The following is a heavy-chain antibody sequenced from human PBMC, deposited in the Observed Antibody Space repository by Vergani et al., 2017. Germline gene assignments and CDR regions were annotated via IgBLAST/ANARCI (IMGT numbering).Heavy chain of an antibody. CDR2: IYYSGST. J-gene: IGHJ3*02. Sequence: QVQLQESGPGLVKPSETLSLTCTVSGGSISSGGYYWSWIRQHPGKGLEWIGYIYYSGSTYYNPSLKSRVTISVDTSKNQFALKLSSVTAADTAVYYCARVGGWPQSGAFDIWGQGTMVTVSS. CDR3: ARVGGWPQSGAFDI. V-gene: IGHV4-31*03. CDR1: GGSISSGGYY. D-gene: IGHD5-24*01.